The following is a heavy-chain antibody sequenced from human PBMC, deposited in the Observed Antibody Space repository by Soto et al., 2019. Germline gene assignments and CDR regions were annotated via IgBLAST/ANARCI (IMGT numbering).Heavy chain of an antibody. D-gene: IGHD3-10*01. CDR3: ARGELWWDF. CDR2: IYYNGNA. J-gene: IGHJ4*02. CDR1: GGSISSGDYY. V-gene: IGHV4-30-4*01. Sequence: SETLSLTCTVSGGSISSGDYYWSWIRQPPGKGLEWIGYIYYNGNAFYNPSLKSRVAISLDTSKNQFSLKLSSLTAADTAVYFCARGELWWDFWGQGTLVTVSS.